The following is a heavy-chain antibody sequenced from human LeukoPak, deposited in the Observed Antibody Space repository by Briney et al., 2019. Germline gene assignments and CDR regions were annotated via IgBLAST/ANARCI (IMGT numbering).Heavy chain of an antibody. CDR2: ITSRSSFT. D-gene: IGHD3-16*01. CDR3: ARDLTSAYWSPGGYYYMDV. V-gene: IGHV3-48*01. J-gene: IGHJ6*03. Sequence: GGSLRLSCVASGFSFSDYSMNWVRQSPGKGLEWISYITSRSSFTYFADSVKGRFTVSRDDAKNSLYLYLTSLRVDDTAVYYCARDLTSAYWSPGGYYYMDVWGKGTAVTVSS. CDR1: GFSFSDYS.